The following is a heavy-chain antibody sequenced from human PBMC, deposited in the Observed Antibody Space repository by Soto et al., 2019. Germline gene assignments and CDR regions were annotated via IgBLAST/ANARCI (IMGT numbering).Heavy chain of an antibody. CDR3: ARYCSGGSCYGTVDAFDI. V-gene: IGHV3-21*01. D-gene: IGHD2-15*01. Sequence: PGGSLRLSCAASGFTFSSYSMNWVRQAPGKGLEWVSSISSSSSYIYYADSVKGRFTISRDNTKNSLYLQMNSLRAEDTAVYYCARYCSGGSCYGTVDAFDIWGQGTMVTVS. J-gene: IGHJ3*02. CDR2: ISSSSSYI. CDR1: GFTFSSYS.